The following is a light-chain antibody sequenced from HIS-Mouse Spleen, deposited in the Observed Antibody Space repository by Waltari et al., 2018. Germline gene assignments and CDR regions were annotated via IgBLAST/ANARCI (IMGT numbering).Light chain of an antibody. CDR1: QDISNY. V-gene: IGKV1-33*01. CDR2: DAS. Sequence: DIQMPQSPSSLSAYVGDRVTVACQARQDISNYLNWYQQKPGKAPKLLIYDASNLETGVPSRFSGSGSGTDFTFTISSLQPEDIATYYCQQYDNLPLYTFGQGTKLEIK. CDR3: QQYDNLPLYT. J-gene: IGKJ2*01.